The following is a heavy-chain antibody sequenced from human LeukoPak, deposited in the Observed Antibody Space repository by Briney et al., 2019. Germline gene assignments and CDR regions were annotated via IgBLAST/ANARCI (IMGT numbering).Heavy chain of an antibody. V-gene: IGHV3-23*01. CDR2: IFGNTGST. Sequence: GGSLRLSCVASGFTFTNYAMSWVRQAPGKGLEWVSGIFGNTGSTYYADSVKGRVTVSRDNSRNTVYLQMNSLRAEGTAVYYCAKDRTYHSDFSAYYFSPPLQQYWGQGTLVTVSS. CDR3: AKDRTYHSDFSAYYFSPPLQQY. CDR1: GFTFTNYA. D-gene: IGHD3-22*01. J-gene: IGHJ4*02.